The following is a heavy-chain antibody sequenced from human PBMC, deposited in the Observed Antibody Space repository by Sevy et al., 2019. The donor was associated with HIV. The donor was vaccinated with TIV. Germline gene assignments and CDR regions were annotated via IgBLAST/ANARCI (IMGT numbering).Heavy chain of an antibody. J-gene: IGHJ6*02. CDR1: GFTFSSYW. D-gene: IGHD2-15*01. Sequence: GGSLRLSCAASGFTFSSYWMSWVRQAPGKRLEWVANIKQDGSEKYYVDSVKGRFTISRDNAKNSLYLQMNSLRAEDTAVYYCARAESYCSGGSCYGMDVWGQGTTVTVSS. CDR2: IKQDGSEK. CDR3: ARAESYCSGGSCYGMDV. V-gene: IGHV3-7*01.